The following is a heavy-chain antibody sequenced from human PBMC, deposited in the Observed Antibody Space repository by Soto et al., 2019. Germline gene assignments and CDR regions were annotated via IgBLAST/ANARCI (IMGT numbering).Heavy chain of an antibody. D-gene: IGHD6-6*01. CDR1: GGSISSYY. V-gene: IGHV4-59*01. Sequence: QVQLQESGPGLVKPSETLSLTCTVSGGSISSYYWSWIRQPPGKGLEWIGSIYYSGSTNYNPSLKSRVTISVDTPKNQFSLKLSSVTAADTAVYYCARGGRIAARPTYYYYYMDVWGKGTTVTVSS. CDR2: IYYSGST. J-gene: IGHJ6*03. CDR3: ARGGRIAARPTYYYYYMDV.